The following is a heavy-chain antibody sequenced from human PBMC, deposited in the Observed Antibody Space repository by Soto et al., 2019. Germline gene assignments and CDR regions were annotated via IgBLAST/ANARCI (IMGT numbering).Heavy chain of an antibody. D-gene: IGHD3-22*01. CDR3: ARETDPYDSSGYSDY. CDR1: GFTLSSYS. J-gene: IGHJ4*02. CDR2: ISSSSSYI. Sequence: GGSLRLSCAASGFTLSSYSMNWVRQAPGKGLEWVSSISSSSSYIYYEDSVKGRFTISRDNAKNSLYLQMNSLRAEDTAVYYCARETDPYDSSGYSDYWGQGTLVTVSS. V-gene: IGHV3-21*01.